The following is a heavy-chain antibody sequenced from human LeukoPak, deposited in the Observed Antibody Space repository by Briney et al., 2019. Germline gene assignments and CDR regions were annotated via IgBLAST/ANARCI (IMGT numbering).Heavy chain of an antibody. D-gene: IGHD6-19*01. CDR2: ISGDGSTT. CDR1: GFTFSSHW. J-gene: IGHJ4*02. CDR3: VREGQYSSGWYYFDY. V-gene: IGHV3-74*01. Sequence: GGSLRLSCAASGFTFSSHWMHWVRQAPGKGLEWVSRISGDGSTTTYADSVKGRFTISRDSAQNTLYLQMNSLRGEDTAVYYCVREGQYSSGWYYFDYWGQGTLVTVSS.